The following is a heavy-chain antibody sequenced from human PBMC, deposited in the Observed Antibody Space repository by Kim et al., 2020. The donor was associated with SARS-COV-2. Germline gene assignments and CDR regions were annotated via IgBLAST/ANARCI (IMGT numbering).Heavy chain of an antibody. J-gene: IGHJ4*02. V-gene: IGHV4-59*01. CDR2: ICYSGST. Sequence: SETLSLTCTVSGGSISTYYWSWIRQPPGKGLEWIGYICYSGSTNYNPSLKRRVTISVDTSKDQFSLKLSSVTAADTAVYYCARDGYSGSYLLPDVWGQGTLVTVSS. D-gene: IGHD1-26*01. CDR1: GGSISTYY. CDR3: ARDGYSGSYLLPDV.